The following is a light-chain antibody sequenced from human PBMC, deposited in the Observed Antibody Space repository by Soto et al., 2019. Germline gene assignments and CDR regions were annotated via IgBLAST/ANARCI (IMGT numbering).Light chain of an antibody. CDR2: GAS. Sequence: EIVLTKSPGTLSLSPGERATLSCRASQSVSSSYLAWYQQKPGQAPRLLIYGASSRATRIPDRFSGSGSGTDFTLTISRLEPEDFAVYYCQQYGSSPGTFGQGTKVEIK. V-gene: IGKV3-20*01. CDR1: QSVSSSY. J-gene: IGKJ1*01. CDR3: QQYGSSPGT.